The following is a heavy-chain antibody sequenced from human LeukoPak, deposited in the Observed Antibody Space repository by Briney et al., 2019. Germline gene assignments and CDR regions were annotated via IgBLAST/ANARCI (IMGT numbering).Heavy chain of an antibody. J-gene: IGHJ4*02. CDR2: INSDGINT. CDR1: GFTFSSYW. V-gene: IGHV3-74*01. D-gene: IGHD2-2*01. CDR3: ARARCSSTSCGFDY. Sequence: GGSLRLSCAASGFTFSSYWMHWVRQTPGKGLVWVSRINSDGINTDYADSVKGRFTISRDNAKNSLYLQMNSLRAEDTALYHCARARCSSTSCGFDYWGQGTLVTVSS.